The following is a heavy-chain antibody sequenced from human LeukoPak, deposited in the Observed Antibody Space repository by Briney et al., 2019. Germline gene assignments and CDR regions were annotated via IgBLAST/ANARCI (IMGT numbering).Heavy chain of an antibody. J-gene: IGHJ4*02. CDR2: IYPGDSDS. CDR3: ASPHGSGSYYNPKL. CDR1: GSSFTNYW. Sequence: GESLKISCKASGSSFTNYWIGWVRQMPGKGLEWMGIIYPGDSDSRYSPSFQGQVTISADRSISTTYLQWSSLKASDTAMYYCASPHGSGSYYNPKLWGQGTLVTVSS. V-gene: IGHV5-51*01. D-gene: IGHD3-10*01.